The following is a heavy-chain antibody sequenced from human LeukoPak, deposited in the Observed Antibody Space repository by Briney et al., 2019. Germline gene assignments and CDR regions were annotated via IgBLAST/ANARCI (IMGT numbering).Heavy chain of an antibody. V-gene: IGHV4-31*03. CDR1: GGSISSGGYY. D-gene: IGHD2-2*01. J-gene: IGHJ4*02. CDR2: IYYSGST. Sequence: SETLSLTCTVSGGSISSGGYYWSWIRQHPGKGLEWIGYIYYSGSTYYNPSLKSRVTISVDTSKNQFSLKLSSVTAADTAVYYCARVDPYCSSTSCLDYWGQGTLVTVSS. CDR3: ARVDPYCSSTSCLDY.